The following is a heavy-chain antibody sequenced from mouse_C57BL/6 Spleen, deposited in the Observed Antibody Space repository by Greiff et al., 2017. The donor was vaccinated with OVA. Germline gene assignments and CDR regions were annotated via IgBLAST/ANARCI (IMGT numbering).Heavy chain of an antibody. J-gene: IGHJ4*01. CDR2: IDPSDSET. Sequence: QVQLQQSGAELVRPGSSVKLSCKASGYTFTSYWMHWVKQRPIQGLEWIGNIDPSDSETHYNQKFKDKATLTVDKSSSTAYMQLSSLTSEDSAVYYCARYYYGSSYGYAMDYWGQGTSVTVSS. V-gene: IGHV1-52*01. CDR3: ARYYYGSSYGYAMDY. D-gene: IGHD1-1*01. CDR1: GYTFTSYW.